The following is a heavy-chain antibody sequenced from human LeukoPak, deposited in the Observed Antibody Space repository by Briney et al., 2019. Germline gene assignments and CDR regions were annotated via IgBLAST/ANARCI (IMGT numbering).Heavy chain of an antibody. CDR2: GGSGGSK. Sequence: GGSLRLSCATSGFTFSSYAMSWVRQTPGKGLEWVSNGGSGGSKYYADSVKGRFTISRENSKSTVYLQMNRLTAEDTAVYYCAKNRGRYYHSYYMDVWGKGTTVSVCS. V-gene: IGHV3-23*01. J-gene: IGHJ6*03. D-gene: IGHD1-14*01. CDR1: GFTFSSYA. CDR3: AKNRGRYYHSYYMDV.